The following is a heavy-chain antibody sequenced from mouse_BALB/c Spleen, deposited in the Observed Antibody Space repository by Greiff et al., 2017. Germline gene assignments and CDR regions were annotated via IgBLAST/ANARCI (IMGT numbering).Heavy chain of an antibody. D-gene: IGHD2-1*01. CDR1: GDSITSGY. J-gene: IGHJ4*01. CDR2: ISYSGST. CDR3: ARSHYGNYGYYAMDY. V-gene: IGHV3-8*02. Sequence: VQLKESGPSLVKPSQTLSLTCSVTGDSITSGYWNWIRKFPGNKLEYMGYISYSGSTYYNPSLKSRISITRDTSKNQYYLQLNSVTTEDTATYYCARSHYGNYGYYAMDYWGQGTSVTVSS.